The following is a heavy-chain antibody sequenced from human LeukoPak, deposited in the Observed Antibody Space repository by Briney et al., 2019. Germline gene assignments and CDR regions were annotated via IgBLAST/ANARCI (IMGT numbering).Heavy chain of an antibody. D-gene: IGHD6-19*01. CDR2: IYHSGST. V-gene: IGHV4-59*12. J-gene: IGHJ4*02. CDR1: GGSTSTYY. Sequence: SETLSLTCTVSGGSTSTYYWTWIRQPPGKGLEWIGYIYHSGSTYYNPSLKSRVTMSVDTSKNQFSLKLSSVTAADTAVYYCARVLRSSGWYLALFDYWGQGTLVTVSS. CDR3: ARVLRSSGWYLALFDY.